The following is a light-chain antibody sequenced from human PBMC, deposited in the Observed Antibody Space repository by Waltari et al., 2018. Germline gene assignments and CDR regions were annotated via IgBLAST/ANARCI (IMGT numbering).Light chain of an antibody. CDR1: SSDVGSYNL. CDR3: CSYAGSTTHVI. J-gene: IGLJ2*01. Sequence: QSALTQPASVSGSPGQSITISCTGTSSDVGSYNLVSWYQQHPGKAPKLMIYEVTKRPAGVFNCFSGSKSCNTASLTISGLQAEDEADYCCCSYAGSTTHVIFGGGTKLTVL. V-gene: IGLV2-23*02. CDR2: EVT.